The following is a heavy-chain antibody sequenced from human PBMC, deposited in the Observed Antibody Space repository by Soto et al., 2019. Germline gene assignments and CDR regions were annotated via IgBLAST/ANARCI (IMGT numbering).Heavy chain of an antibody. J-gene: IGHJ4*02. CDR3: ARDLYPRLLIPHELIDY. V-gene: IGHV3-30-3*01. CDR1: GFTFSSYA. Sequence: PGGSLRLSCAASGFTFSSYAMHWVRQAPGKGLEWVAVISYDGSNKYYADSVKGRFTISRDNSKNTLYLQMNSLRAEDTAVYYCARDLYPRLLIPHELIDYWGQGTLVTVSS. CDR2: ISYDGSNK. D-gene: IGHD3-22*01.